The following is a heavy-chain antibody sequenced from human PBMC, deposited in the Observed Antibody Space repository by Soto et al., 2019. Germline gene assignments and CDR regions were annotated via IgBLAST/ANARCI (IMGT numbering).Heavy chain of an antibody. CDR3: ASDGCSGSNCLSWFDP. CDR1: GFTFSSYS. D-gene: IGHD2-15*01. CDR2: ISSSSTTK. Sequence: EVQLVESGGGLVQPGGSLRLSCAASGFTFSSYSMNWVRQAPGKGLEWVSYISSSSTTKYYADSVKGRFTISRDNAKNSLYLNMNSLRAEDTDVYCCASDGCSGSNCLSWFDPWGEGTLVTVSS. J-gene: IGHJ5*02. V-gene: IGHV3-48*01.